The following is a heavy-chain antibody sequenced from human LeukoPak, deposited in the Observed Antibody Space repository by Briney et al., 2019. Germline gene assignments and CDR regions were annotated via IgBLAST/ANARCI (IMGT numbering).Heavy chain of an antibody. CDR2: ISGSGGST. D-gene: IGHD6-13*01. Sequence: GGSLRLSCAASGFTFSTYGMTWVRQAPGQGLEGVSAISGSGGSTYYADSVKGRFTISRDNSKNTLYLQMNSLRAEDTALYYCAKTGGIAAAHWGQGTLVTVSS. V-gene: IGHV3-23*01. CDR3: AKTGGIAAAH. J-gene: IGHJ4*02. CDR1: GFTFSTYG.